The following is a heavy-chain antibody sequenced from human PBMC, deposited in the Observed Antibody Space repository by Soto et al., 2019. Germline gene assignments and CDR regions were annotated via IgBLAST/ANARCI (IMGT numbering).Heavy chain of an antibody. CDR1: GFTFSSYG. D-gene: IGHD5-12*01. Sequence: QVQLVESGGGVVQPGRSLRLSCAASGFTFSSYGMHWVRQAPGKGLEWVAVLWYDGSTKYYADSVKGRFTISRDNSKNTLYLQMNSLRAEDTAVYYCARTRDGYNPDLDYWGKGTLVTVAS. CDR3: ARTRDGYNPDLDY. CDR2: LWYDGSTK. V-gene: IGHV3-33*01. J-gene: IGHJ4*02.